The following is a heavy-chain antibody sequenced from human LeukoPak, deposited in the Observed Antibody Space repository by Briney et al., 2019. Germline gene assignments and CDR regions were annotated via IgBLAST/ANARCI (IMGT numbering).Heavy chain of an antibody. CDR1: GGTFSSYA. J-gene: IGHJ5*02. CDR3: ARPGGVWFGESWDNWFDP. Sequence: SVKVSCKASGGTFSSYAISWVRQAPGQGLEWMGGIIPIFGTANYAQKFQGRVTITADKSTSTAYMELSSLRPEDTAVYYCARPGGVWFGESWDNWFDPWGQGTLVTVSS. CDR2: IIPIFGTA. V-gene: IGHV1-69*06. D-gene: IGHD3-10*01.